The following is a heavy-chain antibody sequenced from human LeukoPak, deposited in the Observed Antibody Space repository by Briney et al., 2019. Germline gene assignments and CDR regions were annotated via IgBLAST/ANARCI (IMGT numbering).Heavy chain of an antibody. CDR3: AKPGYCSGGSCYSGSGTWFDP. V-gene: IGHV3-30*18. Sequence: QPGRSLRLSCAASGFTFSSYGMHWVRQAPGKGLEWVAVISYDGSNKYYADSVKGRFTISRDNSKNTLYLQMNSLRAEDTAVYYCAKPGYCSGGSCYSGSGTWFDPWGQGTLVTVSS. CDR1: GFTFSSYG. J-gene: IGHJ5*02. CDR2: ISYDGSNK. D-gene: IGHD2-15*01.